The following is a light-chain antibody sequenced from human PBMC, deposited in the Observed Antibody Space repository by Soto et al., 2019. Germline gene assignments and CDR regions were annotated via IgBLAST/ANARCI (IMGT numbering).Light chain of an antibody. J-gene: IGLJ1*01. CDR1: SRDVGSYDL. CDR3: SLYTSRSTFV. Sequence: QSALTQPASVSGSPGQSITISCTGTSRDVGSYDLVSWYQHHPGKAPKLMIYEGTKRPSGVSNRFSGSKSGNTASLTISGLQAEDEADYYCSLYTSRSTFVFGTGTKLTVL. V-gene: IGLV2-14*02. CDR2: EGT.